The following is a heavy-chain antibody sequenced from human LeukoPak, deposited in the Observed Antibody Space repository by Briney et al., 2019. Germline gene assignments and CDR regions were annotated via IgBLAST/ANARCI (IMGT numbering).Heavy chain of an antibody. V-gene: IGHV4-34*01. CDR1: GGSFSGYY. CDR3: ARAPRPAYYYYYGMDV. CDR2: INHSGST. J-gene: IGHJ6*02. Sequence: TPSETLSLTCAVYGGSFSGYYWSWIRQPPGKGLEWIGEINHSGSTNYNPSLKSRVTISVDTSKNQFSLKLSSVTAADTAVYYCARAPRPAYYYYYGMDVWGQGTTVTVSS.